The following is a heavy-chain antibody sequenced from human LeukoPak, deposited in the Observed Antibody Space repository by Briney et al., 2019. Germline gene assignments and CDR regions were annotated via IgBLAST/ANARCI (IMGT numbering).Heavy chain of an antibody. D-gene: IGHD6-6*01. Sequence: GGSLKLSCAASGFTFSGSTVHWVRQASGKGLEWVGRIRSKGNTYATAYAAAVQGRFTVSRDDSKNTAYLQMNGLKTEDTAVYYCTSLYCSSSDCFDDWGQGTLVTVSS. V-gene: IGHV3-73*01. J-gene: IGHJ4*02. CDR3: TSLYCSSSDCFDD. CDR1: GFTFSGST. CDR2: IRSKGNTYAT.